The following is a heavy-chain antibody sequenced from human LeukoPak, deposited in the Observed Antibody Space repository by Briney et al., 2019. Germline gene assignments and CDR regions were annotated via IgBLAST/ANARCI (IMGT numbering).Heavy chain of an antibody. CDR1: GGSISSGSYY. V-gene: IGHV4-61*02. J-gene: IGHJ4*02. D-gene: IGHD5-18*01. CDR3: ARDPSGYSYGFYFDY. CDR2: IYTSGST. Sequence: PSQTLSLTCTVSGGSISSGSYYWSWIRQPAGKGLEWIGRIYTSGSTNYNPSLKSRVTISVDTSKNQFSLKLSSVTAADTAVYYCARDPSGYSYGFYFDYWGQGTLVTVSS.